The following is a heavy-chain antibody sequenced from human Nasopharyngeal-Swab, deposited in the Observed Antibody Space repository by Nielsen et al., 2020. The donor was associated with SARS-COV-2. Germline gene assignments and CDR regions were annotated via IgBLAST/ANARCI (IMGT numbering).Heavy chain of an antibody. V-gene: IGHV4-61*07. Sequence: WIRQPPGKGLEWIGYIYYSGSTNYNPSLKSRVTISVDTSKNQFSLKLSSVTAADTAVYHCARLRNYDSSGYSTYYFDYWGQGTLVTVSS. CDR3: ARLRNYDSSGYSTYYFDY. D-gene: IGHD3-22*01. CDR2: IYYSGST. J-gene: IGHJ4*02.